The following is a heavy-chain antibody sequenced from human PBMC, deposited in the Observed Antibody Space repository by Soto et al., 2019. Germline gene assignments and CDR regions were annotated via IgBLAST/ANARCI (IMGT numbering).Heavy chain of an antibody. Sequence: GASVKVSCKASGGTFSSYTISWVRQAPGQGLEWMGRIIPILGIANYAQKFQGRVTITRDTSASTAYMELSSLRSEDTAVYYCARDLGYYYYGMDVWGQGTTVTVSS. J-gene: IGHJ6*02. CDR1: GGTFSSYT. CDR3: ARDLGYYYYGMDV. D-gene: IGHD3-16*01. V-gene: IGHV1-69*04. CDR2: IIPILGIA.